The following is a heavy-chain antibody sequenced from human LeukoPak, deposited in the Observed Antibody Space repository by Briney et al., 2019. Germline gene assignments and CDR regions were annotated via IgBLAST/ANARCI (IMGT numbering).Heavy chain of an antibody. D-gene: IGHD3-16*01. CDR2: INTIGTTI. CDR3: ARGDFGRYAFDF. Sequence: GGSLRLSCAASGFTFSNYYMSWIHRAPGKGLEWVSYINTIGTTIYYADSLKGRFTISRDNAKNSLSLQMDSLRAEDTAVYYCARGDFGRYAFDFWGQGTMVTVSS. V-gene: IGHV3-11*01. CDR1: GFTFSNYY. J-gene: IGHJ3*01.